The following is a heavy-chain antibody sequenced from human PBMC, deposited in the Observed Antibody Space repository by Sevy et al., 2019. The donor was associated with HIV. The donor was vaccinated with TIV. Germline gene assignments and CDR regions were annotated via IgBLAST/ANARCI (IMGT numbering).Heavy chain of an antibody. CDR1: GYIFSDYN. Sequence: ASVKVSCKTTGYIFSDYNMHWVRQAPGQGLEWMALINPNSGVTIDAQKFRGRVSLTRDTSMSTAYMELSALTSDDTAVYYCVREDINAPRTLLSFDIWGQGTMVTVSS. D-gene: IGHD3-3*01. V-gene: IGHV1-2*06. CDR3: VREDINAPRTLLSFDI. J-gene: IGHJ3*02. CDR2: INPNSGVT.